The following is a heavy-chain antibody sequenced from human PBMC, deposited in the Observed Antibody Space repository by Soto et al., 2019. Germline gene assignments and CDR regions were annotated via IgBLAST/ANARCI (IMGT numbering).Heavy chain of an antibody. J-gene: IGHJ5*02. CDR1: GGSISSYY. V-gene: IGHV4-4*07. Sequence: SETLSLTCTVSGGSISSYYWSWIRQPAGKGLEWLGRIYTSGSTNYKPSLKSRATMSLATSKNQLYLKLSSVTAADTAVYYCARAMGMYSSSWYWFDPWGQGTLVTVSS. CDR2: IYTSGST. CDR3: ARAMGMYSSSWYWFDP. D-gene: IGHD6-13*01.